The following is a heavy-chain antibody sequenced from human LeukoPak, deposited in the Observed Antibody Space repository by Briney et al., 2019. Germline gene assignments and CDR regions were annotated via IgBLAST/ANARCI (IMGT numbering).Heavy chain of an antibody. CDR1: GFSFTNYW. J-gene: IGHJ6*02. Sequence: GGSLRLSCVASGFSFTNYWMRWVRQAPGAGLEWVSSVDDDATGTYYADSVRGRFTTSRDNSKNTVYLQMNSLRAEDTAVYYCAKRITSSYYGIDVWGQGTMVTVSS. CDR2: VDDDATGT. D-gene: IGHD6-6*01. CDR3: AKRITSSYYGIDV. V-gene: IGHV3-23*01.